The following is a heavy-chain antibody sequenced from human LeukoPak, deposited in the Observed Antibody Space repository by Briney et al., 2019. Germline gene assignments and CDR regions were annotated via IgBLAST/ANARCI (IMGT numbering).Heavy chain of an antibody. D-gene: IGHD3-10*01. Sequence: GESLKISCKASGYSFTTYWIGWVRQVPGKGLEWMGIIYPGDSDTRYSPSFQGQVTISADKSISTAYLQWSSLQASDTAMYYCTRTSLYGSGRGPTFDYWGQGTLATVSS. V-gene: IGHV5-51*01. CDR2: IYPGDSDT. J-gene: IGHJ4*02. CDR1: GYSFTTYW. CDR3: TRTSLYGSGRGPTFDY.